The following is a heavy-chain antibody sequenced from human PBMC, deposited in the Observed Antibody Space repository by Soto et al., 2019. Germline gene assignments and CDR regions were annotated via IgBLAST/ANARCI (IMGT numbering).Heavy chain of an antibody. V-gene: IGHV4-39*01. CDR1: GGAISSSSYY. CDR3: ARHLDYYGSGSYYNAYYYGMDV. J-gene: IGHJ6*02. CDR2: IYYSGST. D-gene: IGHD3-10*01. Sequence: SETLSLTCTVSGGAISSSSYYWGWIRQPPGKGLEWIGSIYYSGSTYYNPSLKSRVTISVDTSKNQFSLKLSSVTAADTAVYYCARHLDYYGSGSYYNAYYYGMDVWGQGTTVT.